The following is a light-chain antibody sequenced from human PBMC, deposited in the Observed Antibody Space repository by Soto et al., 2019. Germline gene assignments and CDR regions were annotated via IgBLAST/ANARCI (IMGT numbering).Light chain of an antibody. V-gene: IGKV1-39*01. CDR2: ATS. Sequence: DIQMTQYPSSLSASVGDRVTITCRASQAIHSYLNWYQQKPGKAPNLLIFATSTLQSGVPSRFSGSGSRTDFTLTISSLQPEDFATYYCQQRETFGPGTKVDIK. CDR1: QAIHSY. J-gene: IGKJ3*01. CDR3: QQRET.